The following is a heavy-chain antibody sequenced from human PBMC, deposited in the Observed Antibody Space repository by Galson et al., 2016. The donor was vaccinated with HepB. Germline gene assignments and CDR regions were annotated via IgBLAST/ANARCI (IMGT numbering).Heavy chain of an antibody. J-gene: IGHJ4*02. CDR1: GFSLTIPEVG. V-gene: IGHV2-5*02. CDR2: IYWDGDT. Sequence: PALVKPTQTLTLTCTFSGFSLTIPEVGVGVAWIRQPPGKALQWLGVIYWDGDTRYRPSLNSRLAITKDSSILQVVLTMTNMDPVDTATYYCARLILGTTGGFDCWGQGTLVTVSS. D-gene: IGHD1-14*01. CDR3: ARLILGTTGGFDC.